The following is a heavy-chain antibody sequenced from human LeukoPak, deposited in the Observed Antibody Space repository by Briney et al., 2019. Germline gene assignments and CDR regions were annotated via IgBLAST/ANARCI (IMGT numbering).Heavy chain of an antibody. CDR3: ARVGSGSFDY. Sequence: PSETLSLTCTVSGGSISSYYWSWIRQPPGKGLEWIGYIYYSGSTSYNPSLKSRVTISVDTSKNQFSLKVSSVTAADTAVYYCARVGSGSFDYWGQGTLVTVSS. D-gene: IGHD6-19*01. CDR1: GGSISSYY. V-gene: IGHV4-59*01. CDR2: IYYSGST. J-gene: IGHJ4*02.